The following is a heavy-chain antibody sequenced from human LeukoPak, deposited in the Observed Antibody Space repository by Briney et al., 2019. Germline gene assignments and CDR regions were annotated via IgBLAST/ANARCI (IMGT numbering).Heavy chain of an antibody. D-gene: IGHD3-3*01. CDR1: GFIFIHFW. V-gene: IGHV3-7*01. CDR2: IRRDGSER. CDR3: ARQNLYYDFWSGYSRDYYYMDV. Sequence: GGSLRLSCEASGFIFIHFWMSWVRQAPGKGLEWVASIRRDGSERYYVDSVKGRFNISRDNAKNSLYLQVNSLRVEDTAIYYCARQNLYYDFWSGYSRDYYYMDVWGKGTTVTVSS. J-gene: IGHJ6*03.